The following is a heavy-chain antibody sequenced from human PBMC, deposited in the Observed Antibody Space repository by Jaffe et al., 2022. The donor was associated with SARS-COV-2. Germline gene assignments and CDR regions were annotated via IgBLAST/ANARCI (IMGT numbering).Heavy chain of an antibody. CDR1: GFTFSNAW. V-gene: IGHV3-15*01. D-gene: IGHD2-2*01. CDR2: IKSKTDGGTT. CDR3: TTEALGHCSSTSCYVYYYYGMDV. J-gene: IGHJ6*02. Sequence: EVQLVESGGGLVKPGGSLRLSCAASGFTFSNAWMSWVRQAPGKGLEWVGRIKSKTDGGTTDYAAPVKGRFTISRDDSKNTLYLQMNSLKTEDTAVYYCTTEALGHCSSTSCYVYYYYGMDVWGQGTTVTVSS.